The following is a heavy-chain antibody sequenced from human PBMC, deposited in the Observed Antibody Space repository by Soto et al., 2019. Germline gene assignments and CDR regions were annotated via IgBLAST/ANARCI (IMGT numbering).Heavy chain of an antibody. Sequence: QVQLVQSGAEVRSPGSSVRVSCKASGGTFSSSTISWVRQAPGQGLEWVGGITPIFGKANYAHKFQGRVTITADESTSTAYMELSSLRSEDTALYFCARGWGADSTTYYYAYWGQGTSVTVSS. V-gene: IGHV1-69*01. D-gene: IGHD3-22*01. CDR1: GGTFSSST. CDR2: ITPIFGKA. CDR3: ARGWGADSTTYYYAY. J-gene: IGHJ1*01.